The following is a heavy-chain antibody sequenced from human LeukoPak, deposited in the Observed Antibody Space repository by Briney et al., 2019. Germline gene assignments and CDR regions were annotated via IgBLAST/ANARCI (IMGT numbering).Heavy chain of an antibody. CDR2: FDPEDGET. V-gene: IGHV1-24*01. CDR3: ATVLYDSSGYPECYFDY. CDR1: GYTLTELS. Sequence: ASVKVSCKVSGYTLTELSMHWVRQAPGKGLEWMGGFDPEDGETIYAQKFQGRVTMTEDTSTDTAYMELSSLRSEDTAVYYCATVLYDSSGYPECYFDYWGQGTLVTVSS. D-gene: IGHD3-22*01. J-gene: IGHJ4*02.